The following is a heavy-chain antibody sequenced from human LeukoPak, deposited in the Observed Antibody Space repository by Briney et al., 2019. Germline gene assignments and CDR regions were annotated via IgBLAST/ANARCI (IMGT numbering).Heavy chain of an antibody. J-gene: IGHJ3*02. CDR1: GGSISSSSYY. CDR3: ASDVLRYFDWSRGGAFDI. Sequence: SETLSLTCTVSGGSISSSSYYWGWIRQPPGKGLEWIGSIYYSGSTYYNPSLKGRVTISVDTSKNQFSLKLSSVTAADTAVYYCASDVLRYFDWSRGGAFDIWGQGTMVAVSS. D-gene: IGHD3-9*01. CDR2: IYYSGST. V-gene: IGHV4-39*01.